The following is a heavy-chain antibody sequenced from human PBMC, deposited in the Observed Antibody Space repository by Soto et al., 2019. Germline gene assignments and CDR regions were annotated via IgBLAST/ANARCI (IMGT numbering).Heavy chain of an antibody. Sequence: SETLSLTCAVYGGSFSGYYWSWIRQPPGKGLEWIGEINHSGSTNYNPSLKSRVTISVDTSKNQFSLKLSSVTAADTAVYYCARGKRLGAKIRGLWFDPWGQGTLVTVSS. CDR3: ARGKRLGAKIRGLWFDP. J-gene: IGHJ5*02. CDR2: INHSGST. CDR1: GGSFSGYY. V-gene: IGHV4-34*01. D-gene: IGHD3-10*01.